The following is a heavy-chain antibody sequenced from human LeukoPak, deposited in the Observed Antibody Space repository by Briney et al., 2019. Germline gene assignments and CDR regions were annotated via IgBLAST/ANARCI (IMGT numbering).Heavy chain of an antibody. V-gene: IGHV3-23*01. Sequence: GGSLRLSCEASGFTFSAYAMTWVRRAPGKGLEWVSSIGSDNKPHYSESVKGRFAISRDNSKNTLFLQLHNLRVEDTALYYCARDSGRFDVFDIWGQGTMVTVSS. CDR2: IGSDNKP. CDR1: GFTFSAYA. D-gene: IGHD3-10*01. J-gene: IGHJ3*02. CDR3: ARDSGRFDVFDI.